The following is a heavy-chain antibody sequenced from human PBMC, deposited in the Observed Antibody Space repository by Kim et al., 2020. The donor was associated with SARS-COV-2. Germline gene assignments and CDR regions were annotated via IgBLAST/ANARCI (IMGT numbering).Heavy chain of an antibody. D-gene: IGHD3-10*01. V-gene: IGHV3-11*01. Sequence: KGRTTISGDNAKNSLYLQMNSLRAEDTAVYYCARDGFLIEWFGEEYYFDYWGQGTLVTVSS. CDR3: ARDGFLIEWFGEEYYFDY. J-gene: IGHJ4*02.